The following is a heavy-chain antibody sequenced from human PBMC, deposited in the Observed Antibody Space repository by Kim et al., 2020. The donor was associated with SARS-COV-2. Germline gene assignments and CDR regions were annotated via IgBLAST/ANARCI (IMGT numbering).Heavy chain of an antibody. Sequence: GGSLRLSCAASGFTFSSYSMNWVRQAPGKGLEWVSSISSSSSYIYYADSVKGRFTISRDNAKNSLYLQMNSLRAEDTAVYYCARDPHFTIFGVGIYWGQGTLVTVSS. V-gene: IGHV3-21*01. CDR2: ISSSSSYI. J-gene: IGHJ4*02. CDR1: GFTFSSYS. CDR3: ARDPHFTIFGVGIY. D-gene: IGHD3-3*01.